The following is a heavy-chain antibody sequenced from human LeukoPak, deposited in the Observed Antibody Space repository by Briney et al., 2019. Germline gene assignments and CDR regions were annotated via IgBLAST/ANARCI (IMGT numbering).Heavy chain of an antibody. J-gene: IGHJ3*02. CDR2: IYYSGST. D-gene: IGHD3-22*01. CDR1: GGSISSGDYY. V-gene: IGHV4-30-4*01. CDR3: ARRRIVVVTTGAFDI. Sequence: PSQTLSLTCTVSGGSISSGDYYWSWIRQPPGKGLEWIGYIYYSGSTYYNPSLKSRVTISVDTSKNQFSLKLSSVTAADTAVYYCARRRIVVVTTGAFDIWGQGTMVTVSS.